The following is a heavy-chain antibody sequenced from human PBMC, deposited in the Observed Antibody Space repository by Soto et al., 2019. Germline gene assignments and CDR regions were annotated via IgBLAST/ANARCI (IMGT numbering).Heavy chain of an antibody. Sequence: QLQLQESGSGLVKPSQTLSLTCAVSGGSISSGGYSWSWIRQPPGKGLEWIGYIYHSGSTYYNPSLKMRGTISVDRSKNQFSLKLSSVTAADTAVYYCARENAYCGGDCFPWYFEIWGRGTLVTVSS. CDR3: ARENAYCGGDCFPWYFEI. D-gene: IGHD2-21*02. CDR1: GGSISSGGYS. CDR2: IYHSGST. V-gene: IGHV4-30-2*01. J-gene: IGHJ2*01.